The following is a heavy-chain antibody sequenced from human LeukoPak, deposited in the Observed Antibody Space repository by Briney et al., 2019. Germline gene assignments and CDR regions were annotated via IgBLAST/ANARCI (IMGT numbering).Heavy chain of an antibody. D-gene: IGHD6-19*01. V-gene: IGHV1-69*13. J-gene: IGHJ4*02. CDR1: GGTFSRYA. CDR3: ARDRPYTGGWRGFDY. CDR2: IIPMFGIA. Sequence: SVKVSCKSSGGTFSRYAIIWVRQAPGQGLEWMGGIIPMFGIANYAQKFQGRVTITADESTSTAYMELSSLRSEDTAVYYCARDRPYTGGWRGFDYWGQGTLVTVSS.